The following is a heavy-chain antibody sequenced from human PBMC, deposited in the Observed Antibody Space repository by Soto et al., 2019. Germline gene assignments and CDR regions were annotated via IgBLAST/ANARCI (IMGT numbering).Heavy chain of an antibody. CDR2: IIPIFGTA. Sequence: EASVKVSCKASGGTFSSYAISWVRQAPGQGLEWMGGIIPIFGTANYAQKFQGRVTITADESTSTAYMELSSLRSEDTAVYYCARGIVVVPAAQDAFDIWGQGTMVTVSS. CDR3: ARGIVVVPAAQDAFDI. J-gene: IGHJ3*02. D-gene: IGHD2-2*01. V-gene: IGHV1-69*13. CDR1: GGTFSSYA.